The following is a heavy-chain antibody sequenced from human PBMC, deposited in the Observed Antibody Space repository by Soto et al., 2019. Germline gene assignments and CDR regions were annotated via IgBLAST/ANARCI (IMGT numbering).Heavy chain of an antibody. CDR2: IIPIFGTA. CDR1: GGTFSSYT. D-gene: IGHD5-18*01. V-gene: IGHV1-69*12. J-gene: IGHJ2*01. Sequence: HVQLVQSGAEVKKPGSSVTVSCKASGGTFSSYTISWVRQAPGQGLEWMGGIIPIFGTANYAQKCQGRVTITADESTSTAYMELSSLRSEDTAVYYCARGKHRRIQLLYFDLWGRGTLVTVSS. CDR3: ARGKHRRIQLLYFDL.